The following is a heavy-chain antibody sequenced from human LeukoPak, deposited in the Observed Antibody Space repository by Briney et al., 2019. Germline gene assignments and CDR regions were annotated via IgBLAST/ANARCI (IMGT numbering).Heavy chain of an antibody. Sequence: GGSLRLSCAASGFTFTNYNMNWVRQAPGKGLEWISYISGGSGTIYYADSVRGRFTVSRDNSKNTLYLQMNSLRAEDTAVYYCAKDIISPSRLLWFGELYFDYWGQGTLVTVSS. CDR1: GFTFTNYN. D-gene: IGHD3-10*01. CDR3: AKDIISPSRLLWFGELYFDY. J-gene: IGHJ4*02. CDR2: ISGGSGTI. V-gene: IGHV3-48*01.